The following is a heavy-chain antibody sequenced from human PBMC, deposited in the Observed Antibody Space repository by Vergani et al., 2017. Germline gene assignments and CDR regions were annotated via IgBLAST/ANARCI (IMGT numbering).Heavy chain of an antibody. Sequence: QLVQSGAEVKKPGTSVKVSCKASGFTFTSSAMQWVRQARGQRLEWIGWIVVGSGNTNYAQKFQERVTITRDMSTSTAYMELSSLRSEDTAVYYCAKGQQLPRSYWYFDLWGRGTLVTVSS. CDR1: GFTFTSSA. CDR2: IVVGSGNT. CDR3: AKGQQLPRSYWYFDL. J-gene: IGHJ2*01. V-gene: IGHV1-58*02. D-gene: IGHD6-13*01.